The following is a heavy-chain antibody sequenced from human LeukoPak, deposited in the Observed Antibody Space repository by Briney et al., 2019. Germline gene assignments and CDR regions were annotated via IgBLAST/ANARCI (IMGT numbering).Heavy chain of an antibody. CDR1: GYSISSGYY. D-gene: IGHD3-22*01. CDR2: IYHSGST. J-gene: IGHJ4*02. Sequence: SETLSLTCAVSGYSISSGYYWGWIRQPPGKGLEWIGSIYHSGSTYYNPSLKSRVTISVDTSKNQFSLKLSSVTAADTAVYYCATSSVGMSSGYYRAFDYRGQGTLVTVSS. CDR3: ATSSVGMSSGYYRAFDY. V-gene: IGHV4-38-2*01.